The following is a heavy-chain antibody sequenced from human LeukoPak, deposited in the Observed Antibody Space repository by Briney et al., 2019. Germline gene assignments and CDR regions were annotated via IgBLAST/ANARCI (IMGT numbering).Heavy chain of an antibody. CDR2: ISGSGGST. CDR3: AKGPLLWD. Sequence: GGSLRLSCAVSGFPLSSYAMSWVRQAPGKGLEWVSSISGSGGSTYYADSVKGRFTISRDNSKNTLYLQMNSLRAEDTAVYYCAKGPLLWDWGQGTLVTVSS. D-gene: IGHD2/OR15-2a*01. J-gene: IGHJ4*02. V-gene: IGHV3-23*01. CDR1: GFPLSSYA.